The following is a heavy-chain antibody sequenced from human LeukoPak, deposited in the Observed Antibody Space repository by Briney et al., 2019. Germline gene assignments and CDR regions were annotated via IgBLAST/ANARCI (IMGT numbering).Heavy chain of an antibody. CDR1: GFTFSSYA. CDR2: ISGSGGST. V-gene: IGHV3-23*01. CDR3: AKPVKNNWGFGLFDY. D-gene: IGHD7-27*01. Sequence: GGSLRLSCAASGFTFSSYAMSWVRQAPGKGLEWVSAISGSGGSTYYAGSVKGRFTISRDNSKNTLYLQMNSLRAEDTAVYYCAKPVKNNWGFGLFDYWGQGTLVTVSS. J-gene: IGHJ4*02.